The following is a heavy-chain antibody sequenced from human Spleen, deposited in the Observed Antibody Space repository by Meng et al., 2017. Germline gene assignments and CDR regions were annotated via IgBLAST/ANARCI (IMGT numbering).Heavy chain of an antibody. CDR1: GFTFSSYG. D-gene: IGHD5-24*01. V-gene: IGHV3-33*01. CDR2: IWYDGSNK. Sequence: GESLKISCAASGFTFSSYGMHWVRQAPGKGLEWVAVIWYDGSNKYYADSVKGRFTISRDNSKNTLYLQMNSLGAEDTAVYYCARARWIQHLGDFDYWGQGTLVTVSS. CDR3: ARARWIQHLGDFDY. J-gene: IGHJ4*02.